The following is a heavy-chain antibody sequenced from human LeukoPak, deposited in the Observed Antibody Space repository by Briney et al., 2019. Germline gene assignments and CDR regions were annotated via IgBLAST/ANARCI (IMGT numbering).Heavy chain of an antibody. D-gene: IGHD6-13*01. CDR2: ISSSSTSI. CDR1: GFTFSSYG. Sequence: PGGSLRLSCAASGFTFSSYGMHWVRQAPGKGREWVSYISSSSTSIYYADSVKGRFTISRDNAKNSLYLQMNSLRVEDTAVYYCARDNGVAAAEDYWGQGTLVTVSS. CDR3: ARDNGVAAAEDY. V-gene: IGHV3-48*04. J-gene: IGHJ4*02.